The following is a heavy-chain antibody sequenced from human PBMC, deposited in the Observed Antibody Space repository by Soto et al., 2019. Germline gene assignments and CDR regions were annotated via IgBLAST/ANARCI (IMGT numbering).Heavy chain of an antibody. J-gene: IGHJ6*02. CDR3: ARGANVLPWFGDSTQGYYGMDV. CDR1: GDSTINSY. CDR2: LSYNGGT. V-gene: IGHV4-59*01. Sequence: PSETLSLTCTVSGDSTINSYWSWIRQAPGKGPEWLGYLSYNGGTNHNPSLKSRVTISVDTSKNQFSLKLSSVTAADTAVYYCARGANVLPWFGDSTQGYYGMDVWGQGTTVTVSS. D-gene: IGHD3-10*01.